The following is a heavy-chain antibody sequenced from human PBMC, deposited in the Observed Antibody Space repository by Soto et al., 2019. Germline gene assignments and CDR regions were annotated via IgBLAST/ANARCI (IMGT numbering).Heavy chain of an antibody. J-gene: IGHJ5*02. CDR3: ARERAAAGSNWFDP. D-gene: IGHD6-13*01. Sequence: QVQLVQSGAEVKKPGASVKVSCKASGYTFTSYDINWVRQATGQGLEWMGWMNPNSGNTGYAQKSQGKVTMTRNTSISTAYMELSSLRSEDTAVYYCARERAAAGSNWFDPGGQGTLVTVSS. V-gene: IGHV1-8*01. CDR2: MNPNSGNT. CDR1: GYTFTSYD.